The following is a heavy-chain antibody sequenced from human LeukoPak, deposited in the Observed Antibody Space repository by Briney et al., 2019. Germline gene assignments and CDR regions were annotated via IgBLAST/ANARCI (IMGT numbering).Heavy chain of an antibody. CDR3: AKAGGLYGSGSYSGLRPYYFDY. Sequence: GSLRLSCAASGFTFSSYAMSWVRQAPGKGLEWVSAISGSGGSTYYADSVKGRFTISRDNSKNTLYLQMNSLRAEDTAVYYCAKAGGLYGSGSYSGLRPYYFDYWGQGTLVTVSS. CDR2: ISGSGGST. D-gene: IGHD3-10*01. J-gene: IGHJ4*02. CDR1: GFTFSSYA. V-gene: IGHV3-23*01.